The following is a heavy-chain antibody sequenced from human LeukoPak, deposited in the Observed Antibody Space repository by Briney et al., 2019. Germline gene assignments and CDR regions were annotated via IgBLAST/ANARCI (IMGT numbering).Heavy chain of an antibody. Sequence: SETLSLTCTVSGGSISSYYWSWIRQLPGKGLEWIGYIYTSGSTNYNPSLKSRVTISVDTSKNQFSLKLSSVTAADTAVYYCARGGSGRRIAARPRAFDIWGQGTMVTVSS. J-gene: IGHJ3*02. CDR3: ARGGSGRRIAARPRAFDI. V-gene: IGHV4-4*08. CDR1: GGSISSYY. D-gene: IGHD6-6*01. CDR2: IYTSGST.